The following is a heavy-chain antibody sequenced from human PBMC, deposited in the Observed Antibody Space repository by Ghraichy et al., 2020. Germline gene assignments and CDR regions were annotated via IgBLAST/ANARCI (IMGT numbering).Heavy chain of an antibody. D-gene: IGHD3-10*01. CDR2: INHSGST. CDR3: ARDAMVRGVIIGYFDY. V-gene: IGHV4-34*01. CDR1: GGSFSGYY. J-gene: IGHJ4*02. Sequence: SETLSLTCAVYGGSFSGYYWSWIRQPPGKGLEWIGEINHSGSTNYNPSLKSRVTISVDTSKNQFSLKLSSVTAADTAVYYCARDAMVRGVIIGYFDYWGQGTLVTVSS.